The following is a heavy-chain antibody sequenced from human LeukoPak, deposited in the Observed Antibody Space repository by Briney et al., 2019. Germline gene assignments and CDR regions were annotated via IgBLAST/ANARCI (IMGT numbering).Heavy chain of an antibody. CDR2: FHYGGST. V-gene: IGHV4-59*08. Sequence: SETLSLTCTVSGGSISSYYWSWIRQSPGKGLEWIGHFHYGGSTNYNPSLKSRVTISVDTSKKQFSMELSTVTAADTAVYYCARLTLNDNGYYYFDYWGQGTLVTVSS. D-gene: IGHD3-3*01. CDR1: GGSISSYY. J-gene: IGHJ4*02. CDR3: ARLTLNDNGYYYFDY.